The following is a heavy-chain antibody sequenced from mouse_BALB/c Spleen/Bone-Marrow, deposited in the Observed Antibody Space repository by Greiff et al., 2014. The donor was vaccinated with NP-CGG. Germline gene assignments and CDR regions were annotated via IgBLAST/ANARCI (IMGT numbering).Heavy chain of an antibody. CDR1: GFTFSSFG. V-gene: IGHV5-17*02. CDR3: TRGGNWEDFDY. CDR2: ISSDSGAI. J-gene: IGHJ2*01. Sequence: EVQPQESGGGLVQPGGSRKLSCAASGFTFSSFGMHWVRQAPEKGLEWIAYISSDSGAIFYADTVKGRFTISRDNPKNALFLQMTSLRSEDTAIYFCTRGGNWEDFDYWGQGTTLTVSS. D-gene: IGHD4-1*01.